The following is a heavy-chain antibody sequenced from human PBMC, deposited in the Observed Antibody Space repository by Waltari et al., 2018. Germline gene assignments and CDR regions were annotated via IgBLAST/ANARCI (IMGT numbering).Heavy chain of an antibody. D-gene: IGHD3-16*01. V-gene: IGHV3-23*01. Sequence: EVQLLESGGGLVQPGGSVRLSCPDSELSFSTYGLTWVRQATGKGLEWVASISPNSISTYYADSVKGRFTISRDNSKRTVILQLSSLRVEDTAIYYCAKGQGGRRWYFDYWGQGSQVTVAS. CDR2: ISPNSIST. CDR3: AKGQGGRRWYFDY. J-gene: IGHJ4*02. CDR1: ELSFSTYG.